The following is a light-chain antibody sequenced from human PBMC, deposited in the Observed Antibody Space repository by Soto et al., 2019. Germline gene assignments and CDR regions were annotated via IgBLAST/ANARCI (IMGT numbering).Light chain of an antibody. J-gene: IGLJ1*01. CDR1: SSNIGAGYD. V-gene: IGLV1-40*01. CDR3: LLSYNGPYV. Sequence: QSVLTQPPSVSGAPGQRVTISCTGSSSNIGAGYDVHWYQQLPGTAPKLLIYGNSNRPSGVPDRFSGSKSGTSASLAITGLQAEDEADYYCLLSYNGPYVFGTGTKVTVL. CDR2: GNS.